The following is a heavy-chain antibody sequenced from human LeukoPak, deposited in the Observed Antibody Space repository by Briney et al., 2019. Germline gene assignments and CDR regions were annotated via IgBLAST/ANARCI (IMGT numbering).Heavy chain of an antibody. V-gene: IGHV3-30*03. CDR1: GFIFSTYG. J-gene: IGHJ4*02. D-gene: IGHD6-13*01. CDR3: ARPYSSSWYGTYYFDY. Sequence: GGSLRLSCAASGFIFSTYGMHWVRQAPGKGLEWVAVISHDGSNKNYADSVKGRFTISRDNAKNSLYLQMNSLRAEDTAVYYCARPYSSSWYGTYYFDYWGQGTLVTVSS. CDR2: ISHDGSNK.